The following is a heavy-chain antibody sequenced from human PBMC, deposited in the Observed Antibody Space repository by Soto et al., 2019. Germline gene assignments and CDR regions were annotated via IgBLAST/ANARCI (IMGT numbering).Heavy chain of an antibody. D-gene: IGHD5-18*01. CDR3: ARDLRYSYGYRPLYYYSGMDV. V-gene: IGHV4-30-4*01. Sequence: SETLSLTCSVSGGSISSGDYYWNWIRQPPGKGLEWIGHIYYSGSTCYNSSLKSRVTISLDTSKNQFSLKLSSVTAEDTAIYYCARDLRYSYGYRPLYYYSGMDVWGQGTTVTVS. J-gene: IGHJ6*02. CDR1: GGSISSGDYY. CDR2: IYYSGST.